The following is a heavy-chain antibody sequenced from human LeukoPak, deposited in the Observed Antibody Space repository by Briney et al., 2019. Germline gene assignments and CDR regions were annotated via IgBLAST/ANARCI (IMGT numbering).Heavy chain of an antibody. CDR2: IDPNSGGT. J-gene: IGHJ4*02. CDR3: ARVRYCSSTSCYTGDY. CDR1: GYTFTGYY. D-gene: IGHD2-2*02. Sequence: ASVKVSXKASGYTFTGYYMHWVRQAPGQGLEWMGWIDPNSGGTNYTQKFQGRVTMTRDTSISTAYMEPSRLRSDDTAVYYCARVRYCSSTSCYTGDYWGQGTLVTVSS. V-gene: IGHV1-2*02.